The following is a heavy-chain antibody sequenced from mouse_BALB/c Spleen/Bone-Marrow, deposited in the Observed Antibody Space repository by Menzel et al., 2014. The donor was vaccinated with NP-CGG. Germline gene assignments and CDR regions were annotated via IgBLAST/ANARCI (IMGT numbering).Heavy chain of an antibody. V-gene: IGHV1S34*01. CDR3: ARADRYDAFFDY. J-gene: IGHJ2*01. Sequence: LVKTGASVKISCKASGYSFTGYYMHWVKQSHGKSLEWIGYVSCYNGATRYNQKFKGKATFTVDTSSSTAYMQFNSLTSEDSAVYYCARADRYDAFFDYWGQGTTLTVSS. CDR1: GYSFTGYY. CDR2: VSCYNGAT. D-gene: IGHD2-14*01.